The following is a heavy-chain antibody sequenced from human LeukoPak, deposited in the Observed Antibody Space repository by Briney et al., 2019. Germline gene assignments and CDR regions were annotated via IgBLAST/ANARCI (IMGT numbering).Heavy chain of an antibody. V-gene: IGHV5-51*01. CDR1: GYTFATYW. Sequence: GESLKISCKGSGYTFATYWIAWVRQTPGKGLEWMGIIYPGDSDARSSPSFQGQVTISVDKSISTAYLQWSTLEASDTAMYHCARQFAEVSSYFDPWGQGTLVTVSS. D-gene: IGHD6-6*01. CDR2: IYPGDSDA. J-gene: IGHJ5*02. CDR3: ARQFAEVSSYFDP.